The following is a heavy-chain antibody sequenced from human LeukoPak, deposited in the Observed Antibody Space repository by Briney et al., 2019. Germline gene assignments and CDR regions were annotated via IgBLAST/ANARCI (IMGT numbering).Heavy chain of an antibody. J-gene: IGHJ4*02. D-gene: IGHD2-2*02. V-gene: IGHV4-61*02. CDR3: ASAAYCSSTSCYTYVDY. CDR2: IYTSGST. CDR1: GGSISSGSYY. Sequence: SETLSLTCTVSGGSISSGSYYWSWIRQPAGKGLEWIGRIYTSGSTNYNPSLKSRVTMSVDTSKNQFSLKLSSVTAADTAVYYCASAAYCSSTSCYTYVDYWGQGTLVTVSS.